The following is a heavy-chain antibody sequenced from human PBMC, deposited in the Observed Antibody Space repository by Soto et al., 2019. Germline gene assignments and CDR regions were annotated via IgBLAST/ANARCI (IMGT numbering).Heavy chain of an antibody. CDR2: INHSGST. Sequence: QVQLQQWGAGLLKPSETLSLTCAVYGGSFSGYYWSWIRQPPGKGLEWIGEINHSGSTNYNPSLKSRVTISLDTFKNQFSLKLSSVTAADTAVYYCAGYSTVTTKPLHAFDIWGQGTMVTVSS. CDR1: GGSFSGYY. J-gene: IGHJ3*02. V-gene: IGHV4-34*01. D-gene: IGHD4-17*01. CDR3: AGYSTVTTKPLHAFDI.